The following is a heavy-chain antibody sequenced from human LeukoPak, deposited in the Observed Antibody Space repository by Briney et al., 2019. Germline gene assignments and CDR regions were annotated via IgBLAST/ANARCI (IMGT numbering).Heavy chain of an antibody. Sequence: SWIRQPPGKGLEWIGEINHSGSTNYNPSLKSRVTISVDTSKNQFSLKLSSVTAADTAVYYCARSYDFWSGYYADYWGQGTLVTVSS. CDR2: INHSGST. V-gene: IGHV4-34*01. J-gene: IGHJ4*02. CDR3: ARSYDFWSGYYADY. D-gene: IGHD3-3*01.